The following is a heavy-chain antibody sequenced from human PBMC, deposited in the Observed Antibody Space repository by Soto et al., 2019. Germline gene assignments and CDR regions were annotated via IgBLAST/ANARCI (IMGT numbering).Heavy chain of an antibody. D-gene: IGHD3-22*01. J-gene: IGHJ4*02. CDR1: GGSFSGNY. CDR3: ARRGYYYDSSGYYWSFDY. Sequence: SETLSLTCAVYGGSFSGNYWSWIRQPPGKGLEWIGEINHSGSTSYNPSLKSRVSISVDTSKNQFSLKLSSVTAADTAVYYRARRGYYYDSSGYYWSFDYWGQGTLVTVSS. V-gene: IGHV4-34*01. CDR2: INHSGST.